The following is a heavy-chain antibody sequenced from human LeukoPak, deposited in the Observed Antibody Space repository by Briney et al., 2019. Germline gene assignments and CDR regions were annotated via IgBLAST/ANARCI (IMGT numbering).Heavy chain of an antibody. CDR2: FDPEDGET. CDR3: ATEINITMSSEYFVGYYFDY. V-gene: IGHV1-24*01. Sequence: ASVKVSCKVSGYTLTELSMHWVRQAPGKGVEWMGGFDPEDGETIYAQKFQGRVNMTEDTSTDTAYMELSSLRSEDTAVYYCATEINITMSSEYFVGYYFDYWGQGTLVTVSS. D-gene: IGHD3-22*01. CDR1: GYTLTELS. J-gene: IGHJ4*02.